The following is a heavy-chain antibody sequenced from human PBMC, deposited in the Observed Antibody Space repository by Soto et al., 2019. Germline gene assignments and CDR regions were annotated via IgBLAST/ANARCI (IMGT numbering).Heavy chain of an antibody. V-gene: IGHV4-34*01. CDR3: ARGGLVVAATRSFDY. J-gene: IGHJ4*02. D-gene: IGHD2-15*01. CDR2: INHSGST. CDR1: GGSFSGYY. Sequence: PSETLSLTCAVYGGSFSGYYWSWIRQPPGKGLEWIGEINHSGSTNYNPSLKSRVTISVDTSKNQFSLKLSSVTAADTAVYYCARGGLVVAATRSFDYWGQGTLVTVSS.